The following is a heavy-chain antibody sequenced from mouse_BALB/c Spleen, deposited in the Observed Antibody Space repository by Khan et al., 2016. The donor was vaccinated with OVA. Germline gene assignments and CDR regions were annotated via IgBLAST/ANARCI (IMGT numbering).Heavy chain of an antibody. CDR2: INTYTGEP. V-gene: IGHV9-3-1*01. J-gene: IGHJ4*01. CDR3: ARPPYCAYVMGY. D-gene: IGHD1-1*01. Sequence: QIQLVQSGPELKKPGETVKISCKASGYNFTSYGMNWVKQAPGKGLKWMGWINTYTGEPTYADDFTGRVVFSLETSASTAYLQINNLKNEDTATYYCARPPYCAYVMGYWGQGTSVTVSS. CDR1: GYNFTSYG.